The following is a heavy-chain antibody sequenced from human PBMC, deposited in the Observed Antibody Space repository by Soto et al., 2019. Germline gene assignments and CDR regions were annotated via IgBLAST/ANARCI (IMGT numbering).Heavy chain of an antibody. CDR3: ARGVLASPDEYYYYGMDV. CDR1: GFTFSSYW. V-gene: IGHV3-13*01. Sequence: GGSLRLSCAASGFTFSSYWMHWVRQAPGSVKGRFTISRENAKNSLYLQMNSLRAGDTAVYYCARGVLASPDEYYYYGMDVWGQGTTVTVSS. J-gene: IGHJ6*02.